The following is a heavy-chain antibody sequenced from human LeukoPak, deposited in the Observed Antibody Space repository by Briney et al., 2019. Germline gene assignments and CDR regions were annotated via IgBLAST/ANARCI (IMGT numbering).Heavy chain of an antibody. D-gene: IGHD3-9*01. V-gene: IGHV4-34*01. CDR3: ATGGPLRYFDWLSF. CDR1: GGSFSGYY. J-gene: IGHJ4*02. CDR2: INHSGST. Sequence: SETLSLTCAVYGGSFSGYYWSWIRQPPGKGLEWIGEINHSGSTNYNPSLKSRVTISVDTSKNQFSLKLSSVTAADTAVYYCATGGPLRYFDWLSFWGQGTLVTVSS.